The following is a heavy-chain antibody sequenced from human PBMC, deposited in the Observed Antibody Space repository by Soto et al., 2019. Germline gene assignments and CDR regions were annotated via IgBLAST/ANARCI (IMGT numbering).Heavy chain of an antibody. CDR3: ARDEAYLVASPYYYYYGMDG. CDR2: ISSSSSTI. CDR1: GFTFSSYS. D-gene: IGHD5-12*01. Sequence: EVELVESGGGLVQPGGSLRLSCAASGFTFSSYSMNWVRQAPGKGLEWVSYISSSSSTIYYADSVKGRFTISRDNAKNSLYLQMNSLRDEDTAVYYCARDEAYLVASPYYYYYGMDGWGQGTTVTVSS. J-gene: IGHJ6*02. V-gene: IGHV3-48*02.